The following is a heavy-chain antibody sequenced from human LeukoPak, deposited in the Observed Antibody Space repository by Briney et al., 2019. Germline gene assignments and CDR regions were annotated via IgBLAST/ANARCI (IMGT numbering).Heavy chain of an antibody. V-gene: IGHV4-59*01. CDR2: IYYSGST. CDR3: ARYNYYDSTFDY. J-gene: IGHJ4*02. CDR1: GDSISSYY. D-gene: IGHD3-22*01. Sequence: PSETLSLTCTVSGDSISSYYWSWIRPPPGKGLGWIGYIYYSGSTNYNPSLKSRVTISVDTSKNQFSLKLNSVTAADTAVYYCARYNYYDSTFDYWGQGTLVTVSS.